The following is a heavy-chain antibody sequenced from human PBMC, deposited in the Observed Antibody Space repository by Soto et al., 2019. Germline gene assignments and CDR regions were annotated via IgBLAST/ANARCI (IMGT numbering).Heavy chain of an antibody. D-gene: IGHD6-6*01. CDR3: ARGRIAARPRHLDY. Sequence: LRLSCAASGFTFSSYAMHWVRQAPGKGLEWVAVISYDGSNKYYADSVKGRFTISRDNSKNTLYLQMNSLRAEDTAVYYCARGRIAARPRHLDYWGQGTLVTVSS. CDR1: GFTFSSYA. V-gene: IGHV3-30-3*01. J-gene: IGHJ4*02. CDR2: ISYDGSNK.